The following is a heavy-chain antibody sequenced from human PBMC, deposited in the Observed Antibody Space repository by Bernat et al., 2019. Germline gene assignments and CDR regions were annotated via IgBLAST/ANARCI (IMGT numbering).Heavy chain of an antibody. J-gene: IGHJ1*01. CDR3: ARSGRTGAEYFQH. V-gene: IGHV4-59*01. D-gene: IGHD1-26*01. Sequence: QVQLQESGPGLVKPSETLSLTCTVSGGSISSYYWSWNRQPPGKGLEWIGYIYYSGSTNYNPSLKSRVTISVDTSKNQFSLKLSSVTAADTAVYYCARSGRTGAEYFQHWGQGTLVTVSS. CDR2: IYYSGST. CDR1: GGSISSYY.